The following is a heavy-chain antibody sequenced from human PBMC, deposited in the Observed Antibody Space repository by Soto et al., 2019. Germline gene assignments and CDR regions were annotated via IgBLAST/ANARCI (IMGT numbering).Heavy chain of an antibody. CDR2: ISANNGET. CDR3: ARMVRGSNIDYYHYMDV. Sequence: QVQLVQSGAEVKKPGASVQVSCKASGYTFTNHGISWVRQAPGQGLEWLGWISANNGETNYAQKFQGRVTVTTDTSTSTGYMELRSLRSEDTAVYYCARMVRGSNIDYYHYMDVWGKGTTVTVSS. CDR1: GYTFTNHG. J-gene: IGHJ6*03. D-gene: IGHD3-10*01. V-gene: IGHV1-18*01.